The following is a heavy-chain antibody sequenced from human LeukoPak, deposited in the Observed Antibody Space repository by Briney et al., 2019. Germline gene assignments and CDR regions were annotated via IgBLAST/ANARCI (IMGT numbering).Heavy chain of an antibody. J-gene: IGHJ4*02. D-gene: IGHD3-22*01. CDR1: GFTFSSYG. Sequence: GSLRLSCAASGFTFSSYGMHWVRQAPGKGLEWVAVISYDGSNKYYADSVKGRFTISRDNAKKSLHLQMNSLRAEDTAVYYCAKDPAMIGDYWGQGTLVTVSS. V-gene: IGHV3-30*18. CDR3: AKDPAMIGDY. CDR2: ISYDGSNK.